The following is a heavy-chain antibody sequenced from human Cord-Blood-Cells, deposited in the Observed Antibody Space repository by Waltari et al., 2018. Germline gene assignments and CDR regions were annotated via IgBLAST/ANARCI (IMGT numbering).Heavy chain of an antibody. D-gene: IGHD3-10*01. CDR3: AKWGVYGSGSYYYYYGMDV. CDR1: GFTFSSYA. Sequence: EVQLLESGGGLVQPGGSLRLSCAASGFTFSSYAMSWVRQAPGKGLGWVSAIRGSGGSTYYADSVKGRFTIYRDNSKNTLYLQMNSLRAEDTAVYYCAKWGVYGSGSYYYYYGMDVWGQGTTVTVSS. J-gene: IGHJ6*02. CDR2: IRGSGGST. V-gene: IGHV3-23*01.